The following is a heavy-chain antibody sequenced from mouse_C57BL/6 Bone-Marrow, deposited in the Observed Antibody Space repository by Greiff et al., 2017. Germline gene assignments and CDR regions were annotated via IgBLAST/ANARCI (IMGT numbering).Heavy chain of an antibody. D-gene: IGHD1-1*01. CDR2: VYPGSGST. J-gene: IGHJ1*03. CDR1: GYTFTDYY. Sequence: QVQLQQSGAELVRPGASVKLFCKASGYTFTDYYINWVKQRPGQGLVCIARVYPGSGSTYYNENFKGKATLTAEKSSGTACMQLSSLTSEDSAVYFCARGDYGSSYWYFDVWGTGTAVTVSS. V-gene: IGHV1-76*01. CDR3: ARGDYGSSYWYFDV.